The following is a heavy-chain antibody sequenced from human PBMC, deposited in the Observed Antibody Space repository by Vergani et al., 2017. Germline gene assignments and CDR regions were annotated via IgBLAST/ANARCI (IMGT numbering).Heavy chain of an antibody. V-gene: IGHV3-21*01. CDR2: ISSSIKHI. J-gene: IGHJ6*02. CDR3: AGGKRTPYGSDYYYYYGMDV. Sequence: EVQLVESGGGLVKPGGSLRLSCAASRFAFNSYSMNWVRQAPGKGREWVSSISSSIKHIYYADSVRDRITISRDNAKNALYLQINSLRAEDTAIYYCAGGKRTPYGSDYYYYYGMDVWGQGTTVTVSS. CDR1: RFAFNSYS. D-gene: IGHD3-10*01.